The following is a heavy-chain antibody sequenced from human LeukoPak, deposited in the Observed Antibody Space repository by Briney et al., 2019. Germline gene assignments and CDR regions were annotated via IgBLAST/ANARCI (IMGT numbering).Heavy chain of an antibody. CDR3: ARHFRRDYPDSGSSQYFHYIDV. Sequence: SETLSLTCAVSGGSMSDHYWSWIRQSPGTTLEWIGYIYATGNTNYSPSLKGRVTISLDTSKNHFSLRLRSVTAADTALYYCARHFRRDYPDSGSSQYFHYIDVWGKGTTVVVSS. CDR2: IYATGNT. CDR1: GGSMSDHY. D-gene: IGHD3-10*01. V-gene: IGHV4-4*09. J-gene: IGHJ6*03.